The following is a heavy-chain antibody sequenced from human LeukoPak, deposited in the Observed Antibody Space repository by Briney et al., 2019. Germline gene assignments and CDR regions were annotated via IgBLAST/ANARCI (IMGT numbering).Heavy chain of an antibody. Sequence: ASVKVSCKASGYTFTGYYMHWVRQAPGQGLEWMGWINPNSGGTNYAQKFQGRVTMTRDTSISTAYMELSRLRSDDTAVYYCARSFWSGYYGFDYWGQGTLVTVPS. CDR1: GYTFTGYY. CDR3: ARSFWSGYYGFDY. J-gene: IGHJ4*02. D-gene: IGHD3-3*01. CDR2: INPNSGGT. V-gene: IGHV1-2*02.